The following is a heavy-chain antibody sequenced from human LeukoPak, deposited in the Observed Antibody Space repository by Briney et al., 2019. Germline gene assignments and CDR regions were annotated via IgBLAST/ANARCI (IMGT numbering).Heavy chain of an antibody. CDR1: GFTFSSYA. V-gene: IGHV3-23*01. CDR3: AAAYFGMDQYYYGMDV. Sequence: GGSLRLSCAASGFTFSSYAMSWVRQAPGEGLEWVSAISVIGGSTYYADSVRGRLTISRDNSKNTLYLQMNSLRAEDTAVYYCAAAYFGMDQYYYGMDVWGQGTPVTVSS. J-gene: IGHJ6*02. D-gene: IGHD3-3*01. CDR2: ISVIGGST.